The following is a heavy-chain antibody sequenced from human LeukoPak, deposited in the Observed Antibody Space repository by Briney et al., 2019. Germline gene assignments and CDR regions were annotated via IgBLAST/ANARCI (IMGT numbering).Heavy chain of an antibody. V-gene: IGHV3-23*01. CDR1: GFTFSSYA. Sequence: AGGSLRLSCAASGFTFSSYAMSWVRQAPGKGLEWVSAISATGGSTYYADSVKGRFTISRDNSKNTLYLQMNSLRAEDTAVYYCAKDRRAGSYDYWGQGTLVTVSS. CDR2: ISATGGST. J-gene: IGHJ4*02. CDR3: AKDRRAGSYDY. D-gene: IGHD3-10*01.